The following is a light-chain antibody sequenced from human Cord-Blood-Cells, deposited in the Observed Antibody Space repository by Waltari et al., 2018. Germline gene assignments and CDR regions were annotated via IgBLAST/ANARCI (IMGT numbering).Light chain of an antibody. J-gene: IGLJ3*02. Sequence: QPRSVSGSPGQSVTISCTGTSSDVGGYNYVSWYQQHPGKAPKLMIYDVSKRPSGVPDRFSGSKSGNTASLTISGLQAEDEADYYCCSYAGSYTLVFGGGTKLTVL. CDR2: DVS. CDR3: CSYAGSYTLV. V-gene: IGLV2-11*01. CDR1: SSDVGGYNY.